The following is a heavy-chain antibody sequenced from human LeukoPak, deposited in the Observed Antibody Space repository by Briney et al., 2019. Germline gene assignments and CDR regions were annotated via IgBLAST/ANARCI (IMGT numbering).Heavy chain of an antibody. CDR3: ARDESVAGTNFDY. J-gene: IGHJ4*02. V-gene: IGHV3-74*01. CDR1: GFTFSSYS. D-gene: IGHD6-19*01. CDR2: INSDGSST. Sequence: GGSLRLSCAASGFTFSSYSMNWVRQAPGKGLVWVSRINSDGSSTSYADSVKGRFTISRDNAKNTLYLQMNSLRAEDTAVYYCARDESVAGTNFDYWGQGTLVTVSS.